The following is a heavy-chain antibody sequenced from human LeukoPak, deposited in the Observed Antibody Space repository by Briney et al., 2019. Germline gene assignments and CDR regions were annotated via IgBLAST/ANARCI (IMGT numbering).Heavy chain of an antibody. CDR3: ARSPVGVRKKHDF. Sequence: ASVKVSGKASGYTFTSYDINWVRQATGQGLEWMGWMNPTSGHTGYAQNFQGRVTMTRDTSISTAYMELNSLTSEDTAVYYCARSPVGVRKKHDFWGQGTLVIVSS. CDR1: GYTFTSYD. D-gene: IGHD3-10*01. V-gene: IGHV1-8*01. J-gene: IGHJ4*02. CDR2: MNPTSGHT.